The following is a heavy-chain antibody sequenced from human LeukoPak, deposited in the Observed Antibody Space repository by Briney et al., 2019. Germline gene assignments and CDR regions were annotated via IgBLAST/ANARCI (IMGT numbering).Heavy chain of an antibody. Sequence: PGGSLRLSCAASGFTFSSYAMSWVRQAPGKGLEWVSAISGSGGSTYYADSVKCRFTISRDNSKNTLYLQMNSLRAEDTAVYYCAKVEAAHYYYYYMNVWGKGTTVTVSS. CDR1: GFTFSSYA. J-gene: IGHJ6*03. V-gene: IGHV3-23*01. CDR3: AKVEAAHYYYYYMNV. CDR2: ISGSGGST. D-gene: IGHD6-6*01.